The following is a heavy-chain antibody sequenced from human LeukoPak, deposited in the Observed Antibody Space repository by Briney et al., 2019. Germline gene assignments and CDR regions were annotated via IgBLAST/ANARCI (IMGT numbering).Heavy chain of an antibody. J-gene: IGHJ5*02. CDR3: ARQGNWITMVRGVPNWFDP. V-gene: IGHV3-30-3*01. CDR1: GFTFSSYA. CDR2: ISYDGSNK. D-gene: IGHD3-10*01. Sequence: PGGSLRLSCAASGFTFSSYAMHWVRQAPGKGLEWVAVISYDGSNKYYADSVKGRFTISRDNSKNTLYLQMNSLRAEDTAVYYCARQGNWITMVRGVPNWFDPWGQGTLVTVSS.